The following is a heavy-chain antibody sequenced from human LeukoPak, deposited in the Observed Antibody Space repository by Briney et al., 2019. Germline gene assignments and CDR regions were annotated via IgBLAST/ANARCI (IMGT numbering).Heavy chain of an antibody. D-gene: IGHD2-2*02. CDR1: VGXISSGNW. J-gene: IGHJ6*02. CDR2: IHHNGTR. CDR3: ATAPILRGEGGEHYKYGMDV. V-gene: IGHV4-4*02. Sequence: PSETLSLTCAVSVGXISSGNWWSWVRQSPGKGLEWIGEIHHNGTRNYNPSLKSRVTISADTFKNHFSLILTSLTAADTAVYYCATAPILRGEGGEHYKYGMDVWGQGTTVIVSS.